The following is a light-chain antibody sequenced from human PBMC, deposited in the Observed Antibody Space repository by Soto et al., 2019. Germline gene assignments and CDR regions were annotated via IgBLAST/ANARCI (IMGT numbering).Light chain of an antibody. CDR2: EVS. CDR3: FSYTSSGTYV. Sequence: QSVLTQPASVSGSLGQSITISCTGTSSDVGNYKYVSCYQQHPGKAPKLMIYEVSNRPSGVSNRFSCSKSGNTDSLTISGLQAEDETDYYCFSYTSSGTYVFGTGTKV. V-gene: IGLV2-14*01. J-gene: IGLJ1*01. CDR1: SSDVGNYKY.